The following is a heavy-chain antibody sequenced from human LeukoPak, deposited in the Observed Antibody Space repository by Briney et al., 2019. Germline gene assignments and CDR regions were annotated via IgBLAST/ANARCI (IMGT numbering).Heavy chain of an antibody. J-gene: IGHJ5*02. D-gene: IGHD6-13*01. CDR1: GGSFSSYY. CDR3: ARGAVAAAGMGPWFDP. Sequence: SETLSLTCAVYGGSFSSYYWSWIRQPPGKGLEWIGEINHSGSTNYNPSLKSRVTISVDTSKNQFSLKLSSVTAADTAVYYRARGAVAAAGMGPWFDPWGQGTLVTVSS. V-gene: IGHV4-34*01. CDR2: INHSGST.